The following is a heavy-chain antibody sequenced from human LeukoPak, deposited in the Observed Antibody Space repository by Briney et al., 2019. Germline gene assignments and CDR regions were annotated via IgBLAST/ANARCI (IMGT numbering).Heavy chain of an antibody. Sequence: SETLSLTCIVSGDSISSSRYFWSWIRQPPGKGLEWIGSFYYSGNTYYNPSLKSRVTISVDTSKNQFSLNLSSVTAADTSVYYCARLKWGTGEGGRGRSYMDVWGKGTTVTVSS. J-gene: IGHJ6*03. CDR1: GDSISSSRYF. V-gene: IGHV4-39*01. CDR2: FYYSGNT. D-gene: IGHD3-16*01. CDR3: ARLKWGTGEGGRGRSYMDV.